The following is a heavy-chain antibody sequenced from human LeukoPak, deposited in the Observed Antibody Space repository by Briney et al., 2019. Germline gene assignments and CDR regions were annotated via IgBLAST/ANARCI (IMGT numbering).Heavy chain of an antibody. CDR1: GFTFDDYA. J-gene: IGHJ4*02. Sequence: QTGGSLRLSCAASGFTFDDYAMHWVRRAPGKGLEWVSGISWNSGSIGYADSVKGRFTISRDNAKNSLYLQMNSLRAEDTALYYCAKDMVSTMVRGHFDYWGQGTLVTVSS. CDR3: AKDMVSTMVRGHFDY. D-gene: IGHD3-10*01. CDR2: ISWNSGSI. V-gene: IGHV3-9*01.